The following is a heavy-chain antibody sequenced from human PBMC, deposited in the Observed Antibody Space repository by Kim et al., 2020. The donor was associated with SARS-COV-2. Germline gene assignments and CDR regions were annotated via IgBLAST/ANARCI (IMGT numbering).Heavy chain of an antibody. V-gene: IGHV1-3*01. Sequence: KFQGRVTITGDTSANTAYMQLSSLRSEDTAVYYCARDLASNSGYYSYFDYWGQGTLVTVSS. D-gene: IGHD3-3*01. CDR3: ARDLASNSGYYSYFDY. J-gene: IGHJ4*02.